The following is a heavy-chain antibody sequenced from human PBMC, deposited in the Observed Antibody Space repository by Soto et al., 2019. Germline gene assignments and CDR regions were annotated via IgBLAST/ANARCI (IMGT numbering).Heavy chain of an antibody. CDR1: VYSFTRNW. D-gene: IGHD6-13*01. V-gene: IGHV5-51*01. Sequence: PGESLKISCQGSVYSFTRNWIAWVRQMPGKGLEWMGIIYPGDSDTRYSPSFQGQVTISADKSINTAYLQWSSLKVSDTAMYYCARHSGTAESDSHWGQGTLVTVSS. CDR3: ARHSGTAESDSH. J-gene: IGHJ1*01. CDR2: IYPGDSDT.